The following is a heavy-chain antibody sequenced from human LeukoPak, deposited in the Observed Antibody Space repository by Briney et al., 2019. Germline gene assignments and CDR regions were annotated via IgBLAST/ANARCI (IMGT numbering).Heavy chain of an antibody. V-gene: IGHV4-39*01. CDR3: ARSTTIPYHAFYI. CDR1: VASIIITSHY. Sequence: SETLSLTCTVSVASIIITSHYWGSIRQPPGKGLEWIGSIYYSGDTYYNPSLKSRVTMSVDTSKNQFSLKLNSVTAADTAVYYCARSTTIPYHAFYIWGQGKMVTVSS. J-gene: IGHJ3*02. D-gene: IGHD2/OR15-2a*01. CDR2: IYYSGDT.